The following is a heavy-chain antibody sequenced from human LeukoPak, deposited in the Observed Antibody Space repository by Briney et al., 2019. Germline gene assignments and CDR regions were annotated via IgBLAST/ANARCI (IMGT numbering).Heavy chain of an antibody. Sequence: GGSLRLSCAASGFTLSSNYMSWVRQAPGKGLEWVSVIYSGGSTYYADSVKGRFTISRDDSKSIAYLQMNSLKTEDTAVYYCIRGSGYYYVWGQGTLVTVSS. CDR3: IRGSGYYYV. CDR2: IYSGGST. D-gene: IGHD3-22*01. V-gene: IGHV3-66*01. CDR1: GFTLSSNY. J-gene: IGHJ4*02.